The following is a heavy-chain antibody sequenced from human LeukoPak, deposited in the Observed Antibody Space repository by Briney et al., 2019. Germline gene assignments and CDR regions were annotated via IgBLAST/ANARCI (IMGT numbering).Heavy chain of an antibody. CDR2: IGRGGGGI. D-gene: IGHD7-27*01. V-gene: IGHV3-23*01. Sequence: GGSLRLSCVASEFTFSTHTMYWVRLAPGKGLEWVSIIGRGGGGIHYTDSVRGRFTISRDDSKNTLYLQMNSLGAEDTALYYCAHDPNWEMDYWGQGVLVTVSS. J-gene: IGHJ4*02. CDR3: AHDPNWEMDY. CDR1: EFTFSTHT.